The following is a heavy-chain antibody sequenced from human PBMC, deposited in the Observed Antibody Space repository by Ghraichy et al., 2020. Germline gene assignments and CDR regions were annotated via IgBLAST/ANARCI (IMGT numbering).Heavy chain of an antibody. J-gene: IGHJ4*02. V-gene: IGHV3-64*01. CDR3: ARDLGGGPVATIAY. CDR1: GFTFSSYA. D-gene: IGHD5-12*01. CDR2: ISSNGGST. Sequence: GGSLRLSCAASGFTFSSYAMHWVRQAPGKGLEYVSAISSNGGSTYYANSVKGRFTISRDNSKNTLYLQMGSLRAEDMAVYYCARDLGGGPVATIAYWCQGTLVTVSS.